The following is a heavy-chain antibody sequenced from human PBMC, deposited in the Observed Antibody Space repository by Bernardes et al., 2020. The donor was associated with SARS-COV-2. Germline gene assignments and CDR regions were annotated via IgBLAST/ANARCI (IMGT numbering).Heavy chain of an antibody. V-gene: IGHV3-23*01. D-gene: IGHD2-8*02. J-gene: IGHJ4*02. Sequence: GGSLRLSCEVSGFTITGTAMAWVRQAPGKGLERVSGIGSDVNTHNADSVKGRFTISRDNSRNMVFLQMNSLRVEDTDVDYCAKDVFYWQLGYWGQGALVTVAA. CDR2: IGSDVNT. CDR1: GFTITGTA. CDR3: AKDVFYWQLGY.